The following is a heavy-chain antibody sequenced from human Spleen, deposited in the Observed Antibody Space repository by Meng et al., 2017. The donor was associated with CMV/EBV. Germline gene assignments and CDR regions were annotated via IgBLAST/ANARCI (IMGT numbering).Heavy chain of an antibody. CDR1: GLTFTIHT. V-gene: IGHV3-30*04. CDR2: ISYDGSDK. CDR3: ARGGFGRGVTIPFYGMDV. D-gene: IGHD2-21*01. J-gene: IGHJ6*02. Sequence: GESLKISCAASGLTFTIHTMHWVRQAPGKGLEWVAVISYDGSDKYYADSVKGRFTISRDNSKNTLYLQMNSLRAEDTAVYYCARGGFGRGVTIPFYGMDVWGQGTTVTVS.